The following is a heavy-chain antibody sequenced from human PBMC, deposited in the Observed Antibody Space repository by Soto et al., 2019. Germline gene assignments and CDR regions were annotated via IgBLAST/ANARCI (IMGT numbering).Heavy chain of an antibody. CDR3: ARRKLSLYSSSWFDY. Sequence: GESLKISCKGSGYSFTSYWIGWVRQMPGKGLEWMGIIYPGDSDTRYSPPFQGQVTISADKSISTAYLQWSSLKASDTAMYYCARRKLSLYSSSWFDYWGQGTLVTVSS. CDR1: GYSFTSYW. J-gene: IGHJ4*02. D-gene: IGHD6-13*01. V-gene: IGHV5-51*01. CDR2: IYPGDSDT.